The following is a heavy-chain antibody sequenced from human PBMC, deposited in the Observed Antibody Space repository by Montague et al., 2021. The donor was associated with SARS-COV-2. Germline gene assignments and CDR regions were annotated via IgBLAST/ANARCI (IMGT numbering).Heavy chain of an antibody. Sequence: CAISGDSVAGNRRGSDGLTLSLSTGIKLVCRTYHRSKWYVDYAGSVRSRITINPDTSKNQFSLQMSSVTPDDTAVYYCARSKLLRSGYSSGWYGPGWFDPWGQGTPVTVSS. D-gene: IGHD6-19*01. CDR3: ARSKLLRSGYSSGWYGPGWFDP. V-gene: IGHV6-1*01. CDR1: GDSVAGNRRG. CDR2: TYHRSKWYV. J-gene: IGHJ5*02.